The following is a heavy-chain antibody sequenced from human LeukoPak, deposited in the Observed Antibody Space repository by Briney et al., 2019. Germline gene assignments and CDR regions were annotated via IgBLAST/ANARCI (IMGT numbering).Heavy chain of an antibody. CDR2: IYYSGST. J-gene: IGHJ4*02. V-gene: IGHV4-39*01. D-gene: IGHD2-2*01. Sequence: SETLSLTCTISGAYISSGDYYWTWIRQPAGKGLEWIGSIYYSGSTYYNPSLKSRVTISVDTSKNQFSLKLSSVTAADTAVYYCASRYCSSTSCPFDYWGQGTLVTVPS. CDR3: ASRYCSSTSCPFDY. CDR1: GAYISSGDYY.